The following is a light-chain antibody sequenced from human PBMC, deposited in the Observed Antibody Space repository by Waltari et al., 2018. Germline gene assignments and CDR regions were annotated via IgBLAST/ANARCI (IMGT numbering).Light chain of an antibody. V-gene: IGKV4-1*01. CDR1: QSLLSNSNYF. CDR3: QQYYSAPPT. CDR2: WAS. Sequence: DIVMTQSPDSLAVSLGERATINCKSSQSLLSNSNYFLGWYQQKPGQPPKLLLYWASTRESGVPDRFRGSGSGTDFTLTISSLQAEDVAVYYCQQYYSAPPTFGQGTKVEIK. J-gene: IGKJ1*01.